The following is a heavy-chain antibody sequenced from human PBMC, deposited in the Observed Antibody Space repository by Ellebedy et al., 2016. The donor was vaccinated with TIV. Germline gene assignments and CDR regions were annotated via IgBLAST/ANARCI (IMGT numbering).Heavy chain of an antibody. Sequence: GESLKISXVASGFTFSDHWMDWVRPAPGKGLEWVGRIRNKPYSYTADYASSEKGRFTMSRDDSNNSLYLQINSLKVEDTAVYYCADVGASIPWGQGTLVIVSS. J-gene: IGHJ5*02. V-gene: IGHV3-72*01. CDR1: GFTFSDHW. CDR2: IRNKPYSYTA. D-gene: IGHD1-26*01. CDR3: ADVGASIP.